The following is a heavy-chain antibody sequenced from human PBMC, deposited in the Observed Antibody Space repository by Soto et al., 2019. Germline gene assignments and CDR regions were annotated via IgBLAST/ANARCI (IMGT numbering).Heavy chain of an antibody. CDR1: GGSISSYY. Sequence: PSETLSLTCTVSGGSISSYYWSWIRQPPGKGLEWIGYIYYSGSTNYNPSLKSRVTISVDTSKNQFSLKLSSVTAADTAVYYCARVPRGIAAAGSFDYWGQGTLVTV. CDR3: ARVPRGIAAAGSFDY. D-gene: IGHD6-13*01. CDR2: IYYSGST. J-gene: IGHJ4*02. V-gene: IGHV4-59*01.